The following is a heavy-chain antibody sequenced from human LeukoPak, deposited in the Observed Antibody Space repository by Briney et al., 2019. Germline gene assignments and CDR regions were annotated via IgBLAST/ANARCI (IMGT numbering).Heavy chain of an antibody. Sequence: GGSLRLSCAASGSTFSNAWMSWVRQAPGKGLEWVGRIKSKTDGGTTDYAAPVKGRFTISRDDSKNTLYLQMNSLKTKDTAVYYCRCYYDSKTPSDFDYWGQGTLVTVSS. J-gene: IGHJ4*02. CDR2: IKSKTDGGTT. CDR1: GSTFSNAW. V-gene: IGHV3-15*01. D-gene: IGHD3-22*01. CDR3: RCYYDSKTPSDFDY.